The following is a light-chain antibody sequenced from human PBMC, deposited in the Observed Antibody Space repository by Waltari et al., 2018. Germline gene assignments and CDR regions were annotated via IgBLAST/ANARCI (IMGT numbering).Light chain of an antibody. J-gene: IGLJ1*01. CDR1: SGDVGKFDL. CDR2: AVT. V-gene: IGLV2-23*02. Sequence: QTALTQPASVSGSPGQSITISCSGSSGDVGKFDLVAWYQQYPGRSPQLIIYAVTKRPSGVSSRFSGSKSGNTAFLTISELQLDDEAVYCCSYAGDHPLYFVAYLFGSGTDVTV. CDR3: CSYAGDHPLYFVAYL.